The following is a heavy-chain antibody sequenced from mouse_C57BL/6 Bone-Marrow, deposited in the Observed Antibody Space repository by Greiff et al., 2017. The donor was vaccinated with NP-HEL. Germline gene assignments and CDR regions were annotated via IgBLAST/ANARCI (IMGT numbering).Heavy chain of an antibody. CDR1: GFTFSNYW. D-gene: IGHD2-1*01. V-gene: IGHV6-3*01. Sequence: VQLKESGGGLVQPGGSMKLSCVASGFTFSNYWMNWVRQSPEKGLEWVAQIRLKSDNYATHYAESVKGRFTISRDDSKSSVYLQMNNLRAEDTGIYYCTVYYGNYTSYAMDYWGQGTSVTVSS. J-gene: IGHJ4*01. CDR3: TVYYGNYTSYAMDY. CDR2: IRLKSDNYAT.